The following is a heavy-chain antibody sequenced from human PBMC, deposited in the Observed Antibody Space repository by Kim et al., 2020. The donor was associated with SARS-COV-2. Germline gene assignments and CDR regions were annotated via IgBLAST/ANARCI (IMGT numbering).Heavy chain of an antibody. J-gene: IGHJ6*02. D-gene: IGHD6-13*01. CDR3: ARIAAAGNYYYYYGMDV. CDR1: GFTFSDHY. V-gene: IGHV3-72*01. CDR2: TRNKANSYTT. Sequence: GGSLRLSCAASGFTFSDHYMDWVRQAPGKGLEWVGRTRNKANSYTTEYAASVKDRFTISRDDSKNSLYLQMNSLKTEDTAVYYCARIAAAGNYYYYYGMDVWGQGTTVTVSS.